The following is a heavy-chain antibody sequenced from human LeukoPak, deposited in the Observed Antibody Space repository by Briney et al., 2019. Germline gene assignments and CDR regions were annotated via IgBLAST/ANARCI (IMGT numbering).Heavy chain of an antibody. D-gene: IGHD6-6*01. V-gene: IGHV4-4*02. CDR1: GGSISSSNW. CDR2: IYYSGST. J-gene: IGHJ3*02. CDR3: ARDRWQLVGGDAFDI. Sequence: SGTLSLTCAVSGGSISSSNWWSWVRQPPGKGLEWIGSIYYSGSTYYNPSHKSRVTISVDTSKNQFSLKLSSVTAADTAVYYCARDRWQLVGGDAFDIWGQGTMVTVSS.